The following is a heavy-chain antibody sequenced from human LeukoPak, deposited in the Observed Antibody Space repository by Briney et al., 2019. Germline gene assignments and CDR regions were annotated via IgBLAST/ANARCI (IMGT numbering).Heavy chain of an antibody. V-gene: IGHV3-30*18. CDR3: AKGGYRYGYGPIWN. J-gene: IGHJ4*02. CDR1: GFPFSSYG. Sequence: RPLILSCAASGFPFSSYGRHWVRQAPGKGLEWVAVIADDGSNKYYADSVKGRFTISRDNSKNTLYLQMNSLRAEDTAVYYCAKGGYRYGYGPIWNWGQGTLVTVSS. D-gene: IGHD5-18*01. CDR2: IADDGSNK.